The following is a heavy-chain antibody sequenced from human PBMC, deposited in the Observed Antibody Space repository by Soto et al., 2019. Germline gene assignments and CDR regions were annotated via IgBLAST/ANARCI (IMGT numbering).Heavy chain of an antibody. CDR2: ISSSSSYI. CDR3: ARDLAPGLNYYDSSGSDY. Sequence: GGSLRLSSAASGCNFSSYSMNWVRQAPGKGLEWVSSISSSSSYIYYADSVKGRFTISRDNAKNSLYLQMNSLRAEDTAVYYCARDLAPGLNYYDSSGSDYWGQGTLVTVSS. D-gene: IGHD3-22*01. V-gene: IGHV3-21*01. CDR1: GCNFSSYS. J-gene: IGHJ4*02.